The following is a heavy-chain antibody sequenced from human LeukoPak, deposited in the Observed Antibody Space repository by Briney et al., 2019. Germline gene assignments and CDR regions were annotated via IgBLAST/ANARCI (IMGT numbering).Heavy chain of an antibody. CDR2: ISPNSGGT. CDR3: ARHNFWSGYYGAQGPDAFDI. D-gene: IGHD3-3*01. V-gene: IGHV1-2*02. CDR1: GYTFTGYY. Sequence: ASVKVSCKASGYTFTGYYMHWVRQAPGQGLEWVGWISPNSGGTNYAQKFQGRVTMTMDTSISTAYMELSRLRSDDTAVYYCARHNFWSGYYGAQGPDAFDIWGQGTMVTVSS. J-gene: IGHJ3*02.